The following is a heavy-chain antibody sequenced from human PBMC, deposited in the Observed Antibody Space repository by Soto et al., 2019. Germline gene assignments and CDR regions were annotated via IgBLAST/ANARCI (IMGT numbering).Heavy chain of an antibody. J-gene: IGHJ4*02. D-gene: IGHD6-19*01. V-gene: IGHV4-59*01. CDR2: IYYSGST. Sequence: QVQLQESGPGLVKPSETLSLTCTVSGGSISSYYWSWIWQPPGKGLEWIGYIYYSGSTNYNTSLKSRVTISVDTSKNQFSLKLSSVTAADTAVYYWARDNSSGWYGYFDYWGQGTLVTVSS. CDR1: GGSISSYY. CDR3: ARDNSSGWYGYFDY.